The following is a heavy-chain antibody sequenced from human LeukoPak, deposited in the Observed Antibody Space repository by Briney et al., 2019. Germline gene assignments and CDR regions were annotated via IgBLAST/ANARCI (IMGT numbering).Heavy chain of an antibody. Sequence: GGSLRLSCAASGFTFSSYGMHWVRQAPGKGLEWVAFIRYDGSDKYYADSVNGRFTISRDNSKNTLYLEMNSLRAEDTAVYYCAKDDLGTAFYFDHWGQGTLVTVS. CDR2: IRYDGSDK. CDR1: GFTFSSYG. D-gene: IGHD5-18*01. CDR3: AKDDLGTAFYFDH. V-gene: IGHV3-30*02. J-gene: IGHJ4*02.